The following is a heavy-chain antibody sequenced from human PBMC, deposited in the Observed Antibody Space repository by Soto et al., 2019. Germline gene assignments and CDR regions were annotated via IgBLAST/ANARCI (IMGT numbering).Heavy chain of an antibody. J-gene: IGHJ4*02. CDR1: GFSLSTKGVS. CDR2: IYWDDDK. CDR3: AHRGFVIGDLDY. V-gene: IGHV2-5*02. D-gene: IGHD3-10*01. Sequence: QITLKESGPTLVKPTQTLTLTCTFSGFSLSTKGVSVGWIRQPPGKALEWLALIYWDDDKRYSPSLKSRLTITKDTSKNRVVLTLTNMDPVDTATYYCAHRGFVIGDLDYWGQGTLVTVSS.